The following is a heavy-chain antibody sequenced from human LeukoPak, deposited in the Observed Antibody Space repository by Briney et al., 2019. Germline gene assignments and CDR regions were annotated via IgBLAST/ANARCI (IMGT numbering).Heavy chain of an antibody. D-gene: IGHD2-15*01. V-gene: IGHV3-53*04. CDR2: IYSGGST. CDR1: GFTVSSNY. J-gene: IGHJ4*02. CDR3: ARHRDCSSGACYPDY. Sequence: GGSLRLSCAASGFTVSSNYMSWVRQAPGKGLEWVSVIYSGGSTYYADSVKGRFTISRHNSKNTLYLQMNSLRAEDTAVYYCARHRDCSSGACYPDYWGQGTLVTVSS.